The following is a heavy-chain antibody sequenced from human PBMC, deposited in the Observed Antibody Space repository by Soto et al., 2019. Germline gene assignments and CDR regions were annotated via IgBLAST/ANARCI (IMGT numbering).Heavy chain of an antibody. D-gene: IGHD3-10*01. J-gene: IGHJ4*02. CDR3: ARGRMRSWFGGSDYDY. V-gene: IGHV3-33*01. CDR1: GFTFSSYG. Sequence: PGGSLRLSCAASGFTFSSYGMHWVRQAPGKGLEWVAVIWYDGSNKYYADSVKGRFTISRDNSKNTLYLQMNSLRAEDTAVYYCARGRMRSWFGGSDYDYWGQGTLVTVSS. CDR2: IWYDGSNK.